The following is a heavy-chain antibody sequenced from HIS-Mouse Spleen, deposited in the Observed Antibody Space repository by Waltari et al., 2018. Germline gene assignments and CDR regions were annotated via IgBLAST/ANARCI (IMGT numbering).Heavy chain of an antibody. CDR2: IYYRGST. J-gene: IGHJ2*01. CDR3: AREIPYSSSWYDWYFDL. Sequence: QLQLQESGPGLVKPSETLSLTCTVSGGSISSSSYYWGWIRQPPGKGLEWIGSIYYRGSTYYTPSLKVRVTRSVDTSKNQFSLKLSSVTAADTAVYYCAREIPYSSSWYDWYFDLWGRGTLVTVSS. V-gene: IGHV4-39*07. CDR1: GGSISSSSYY. D-gene: IGHD6-13*01.